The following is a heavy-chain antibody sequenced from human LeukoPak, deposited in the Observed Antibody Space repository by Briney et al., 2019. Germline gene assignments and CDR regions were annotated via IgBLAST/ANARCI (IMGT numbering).Heavy chain of an antibody. CDR2: IWYDGSNK. D-gene: IGHD3-3*01. CDR1: GFTFSSYG. Sequence: GGSLRLSCAASGFTFSSYGMHWVRQAPGKGLEWVAVIWYDGSNKYYAGSVKGRFTISRDNSKNTLDLQMNSLRAGDTAVYYCARDRSYDFWSGYSTPDYWGQGTLVTVSS. CDR3: ARDRSYDFWSGYSTPDY. J-gene: IGHJ4*02. V-gene: IGHV3-33*01.